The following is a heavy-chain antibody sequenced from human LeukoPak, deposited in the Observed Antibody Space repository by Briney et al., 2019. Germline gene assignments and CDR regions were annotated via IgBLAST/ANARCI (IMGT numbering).Heavy chain of an antibody. Sequence: GGSLRLSCAASGFTFGAYAMHWVRQSPSKGLEWVALISYDGSNEWYADSVKGRFTVSRDSAKNTLFLQINSLRVDDTAVYYCARGHPHGWELYLDYWGQGTLVTASS. CDR3: ARGHPHGWELYLDY. V-gene: IGHV3-30*04. CDR2: ISYDGSNE. J-gene: IGHJ4*02. CDR1: GFTFGAYA. D-gene: IGHD4-23*01.